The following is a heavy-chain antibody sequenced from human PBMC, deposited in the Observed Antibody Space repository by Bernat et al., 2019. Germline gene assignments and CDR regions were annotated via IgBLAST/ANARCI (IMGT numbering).Heavy chain of an antibody. Sequence: EVQLLESGGGLVQPGGSLRLSCAASGITFSSYAMSWVRQAPGKGLEWVSAISSSGGRTYYADSVTGRFNISRDNSKNTLYLQMNSLRAEDPAGYYCAKRGIVRWYPFDYWGQGTLVTVSS. D-gene: IGHD4-23*01. CDR2: ISSSGGRT. CDR1: GITFSSYA. J-gene: IGHJ4*02. CDR3: AKRGIVRWYPFDY. V-gene: IGHV3-23*01.